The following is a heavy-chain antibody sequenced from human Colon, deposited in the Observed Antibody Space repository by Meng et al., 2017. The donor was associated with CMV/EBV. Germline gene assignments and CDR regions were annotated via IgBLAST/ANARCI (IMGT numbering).Heavy chain of an antibody. V-gene: IGHV1-69*10. CDR1: GGTFSSYA. CDR3: ARVVGHCSSTSCSYYYYGMDV. CDR2: IIPILGIA. Sequence: SVKVSCKASGGTFSSYAISWVRQAPGQGLEGMGGIIPILGIANYAQKFQGRVTITADKSTSTAYMELSSLRSEDTAVYYCARVVGHCSSTSCSYYYYGMDVWGQGTTVTVSS. D-gene: IGHD2-2*01. J-gene: IGHJ6*02.